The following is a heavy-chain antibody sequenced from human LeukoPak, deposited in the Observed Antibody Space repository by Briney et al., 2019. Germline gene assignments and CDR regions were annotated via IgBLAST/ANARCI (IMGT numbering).Heavy chain of an antibody. CDR2: ISYDGSNK. CDR3: ARDWVEYSSSSSFRY. CDR1: GITLSNYG. V-gene: IGHV3-30*05. D-gene: IGHD6-6*01. Sequence: PGGSLRLSCGVSGITLSNYGMSWVRQAPGKGLEWVAVISYDGSNKYYADSVKGRFTISRDNSKNTLYLQMNSLRAEDTAVYYCARDWVEYSSSSSFRYWGQGTLVTVSS. J-gene: IGHJ4*02.